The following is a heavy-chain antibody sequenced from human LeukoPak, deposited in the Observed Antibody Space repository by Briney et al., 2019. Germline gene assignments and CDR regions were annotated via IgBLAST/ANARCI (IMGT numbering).Heavy chain of an antibody. D-gene: IGHD3-3*01. Sequence: GGSLRLSCAASGFTFSSYGMHWVRQAPGKGLEWVAFIRYDGSNKYYADSVKGRFTISRDNSKNTLYLQMNSLRAEDTAVYYCAKDYVFGVVIISPNWFDPWGQGTPVTVSS. CDR1: GFTFSSYG. CDR2: IRYDGSNK. J-gene: IGHJ5*02. CDR3: AKDYVFGVVIISPNWFDP. V-gene: IGHV3-30*02.